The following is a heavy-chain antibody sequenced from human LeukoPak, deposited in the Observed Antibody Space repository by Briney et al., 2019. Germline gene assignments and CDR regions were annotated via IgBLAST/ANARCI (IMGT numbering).Heavy chain of an antibody. CDR2: ISAYNGNR. J-gene: IGHJ4*02. V-gene: IGHV1-18*01. CDR1: GYIFTSYG. CDR3: ARDRRSYCSGANCDSGTDY. D-gene: IGHD2-15*01. Sequence: ASVKVSCKASGYIFTSYGISWVRQAPGQGLEWMRWISAYNGNRNYAQKFQGRVTMTTDTSTSTANMELRSLRSDDTAVYYCARDRRSYCSGANCDSGTDYWGQGTLVTVSS.